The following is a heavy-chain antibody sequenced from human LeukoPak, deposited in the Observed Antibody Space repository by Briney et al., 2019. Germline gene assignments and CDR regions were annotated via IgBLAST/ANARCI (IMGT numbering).Heavy chain of an antibody. D-gene: IGHD2-2*02. CDR1: GGSISSYY. CDR2: IYTSGST. CDR3: ARQLGYCSSTSCYTKNWFDP. Sequence: SETLSLTCTVSGGSISSYYWSWIRQPAGKGLEWIGRIYTSGSTNYNPSLKSRVTMSVDTSKTQFSLKLSSVTAADTAVYYCARQLGYCSSTSCYTKNWFDPWGQGTLVTVSS. J-gene: IGHJ5*02. V-gene: IGHV4-4*07.